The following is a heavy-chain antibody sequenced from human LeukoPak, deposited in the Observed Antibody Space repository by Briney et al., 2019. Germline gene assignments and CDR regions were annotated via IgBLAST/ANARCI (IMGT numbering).Heavy chain of an antibody. J-gene: IGHJ3*01. D-gene: IGHD2/OR15-2a*01. CDR2: IKQEGDET. CDR3: GLGLNFYAFDF. CDR1: GVTFSRYW. Sequence: GGSLRLSCAASGVTFSRYWMRWVRQAPGKGLEWVANIKQEGDETYYGDSVKGRFTISRDNAKNSVFLQMNSLRVEDTAVYYCGLGLNFYAFDFWGQGTTVTVSS. V-gene: IGHV3-7*03.